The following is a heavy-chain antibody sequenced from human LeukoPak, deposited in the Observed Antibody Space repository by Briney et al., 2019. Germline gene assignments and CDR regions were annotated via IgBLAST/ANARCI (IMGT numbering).Heavy chain of an antibody. Sequence: ASVKVSCKASGYTFTSYGISWVLQATGQGLEWMGWMNPNSGNTGYAQKFQGRVTMTRNTSISTAYMELSSLRSEDTAVYYCARGPGYHDAFDIWGQGTMVTVSS. D-gene: IGHD2-2*01. CDR1: GYTFTSYG. CDR3: ARGPGYHDAFDI. J-gene: IGHJ3*02. CDR2: MNPNSGNT. V-gene: IGHV1-8*02.